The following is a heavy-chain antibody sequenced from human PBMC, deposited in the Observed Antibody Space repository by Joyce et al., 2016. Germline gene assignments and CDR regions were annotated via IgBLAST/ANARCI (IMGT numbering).Heavy chain of an antibody. Sequence: QVQLQESGPGLVKPSQTLSLTCTVSGGSISSGGYYWTWIRQHPGKGLEWSGYIYDSGSTYYNPSLKSRVTISVDTSKNQFSLNLSSVTAADTAVYYCARAGDYYDSTPLDYWGQGTLVTVSS. J-gene: IGHJ4*02. V-gene: IGHV4-31*03. CDR1: GGSISSGGYY. CDR2: IYDSGST. D-gene: IGHD3-22*01. CDR3: ARAGDYYDSTPLDY.